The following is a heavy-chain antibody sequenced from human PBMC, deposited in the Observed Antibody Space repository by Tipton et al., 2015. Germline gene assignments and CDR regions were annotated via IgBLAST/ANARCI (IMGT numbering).Heavy chain of an antibody. CDR3: ARDLEHGMDV. CDR2: IQYSGST. CDR1: SDSISKYY. Sequence: LSCSVSSDSISKYYWSWIRQPPGKELEWIGYIQYSGSTNYNPSLKSRVTISVDTSKTQFSLKMSSVTAADTAVYFCARDLEHGMDVWGQGTTVTVS. J-gene: IGHJ6*02. V-gene: IGHV4-59*01.